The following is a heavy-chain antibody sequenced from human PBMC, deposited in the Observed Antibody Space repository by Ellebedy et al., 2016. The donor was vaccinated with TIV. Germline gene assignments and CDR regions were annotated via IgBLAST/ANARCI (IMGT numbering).Heavy chain of an antibody. J-gene: IGHJ6*02. V-gene: IGHV3-13*01. Sequence: GESLKISCAASGFTFSSHDMHWVRQATGKGLEWVSAIGTAGDTYYPGSVKGRFTISRENAKNSLYLQMSSLRAGDTAVYYCARASNGMDVWGQGTTVTVSS. CDR2: IGTAGDT. CDR1: GFTFSSHD. CDR3: ARASNGMDV.